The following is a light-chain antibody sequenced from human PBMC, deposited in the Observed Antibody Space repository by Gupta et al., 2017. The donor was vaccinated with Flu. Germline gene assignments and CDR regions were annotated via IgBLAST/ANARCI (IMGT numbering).Light chain of an antibody. CDR1: SADIGTYDL. V-gene: IGLV2-23*02. CDR2: EVN. CDR3: SSYTSSDTFVV. Sequence: QSALSQLASVSGSPGQSHPFSCTGTSADIGTYDLVSWYQQHPGKAPILMIYEVNKRPSGVSNRFSGSNSGNTASLTISGLHAEDEADYYCSSYTSSDTFVVFGGGTRLTVL. J-gene: IGLJ2*01.